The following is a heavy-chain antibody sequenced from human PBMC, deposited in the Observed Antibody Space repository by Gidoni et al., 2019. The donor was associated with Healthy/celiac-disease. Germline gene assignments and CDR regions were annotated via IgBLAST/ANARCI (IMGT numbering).Heavy chain of an antibody. CDR3: ARDPAPDIVVVPAAWFDP. J-gene: IGHJ5*02. V-gene: IGHV1-18*01. Sequence: QVQLVQSGAEVKKPGASLKVSCTASGYTFPSYGISWVRQAPGQGLEWMGWISAYNGNTNYAQKLQGRVTMTTDTSTSTAYMELRSLRSDDTAVYYCARDPAPDIVVVPAAWFDPWGQGTLVTVSS. CDR1: GYTFPSYG. CDR2: ISAYNGNT. D-gene: IGHD2-2*01.